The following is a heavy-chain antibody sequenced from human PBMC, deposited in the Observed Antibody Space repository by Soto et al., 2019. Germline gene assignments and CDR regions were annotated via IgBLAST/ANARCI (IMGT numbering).Heavy chain of an antibody. CDR3: ARDLEYQLLDYYYGMDV. J-gene: IGHJ6*02. D-gene: IGHD2-2*01. Sequence: ASVKVSCKASGYTFTSYGISWVRQAPGQGLEWMGWISAYNGNTNYAQKLQGRVTMTTDTSTSTAYMELRSLRSDDTAVYYCARDLEYQLLDYYYGMDVWGQGTTVTVYS. CDR2: ISAYNGNT. V-gene: IGHV1-18*01. CDR1: GYTFTSYG.